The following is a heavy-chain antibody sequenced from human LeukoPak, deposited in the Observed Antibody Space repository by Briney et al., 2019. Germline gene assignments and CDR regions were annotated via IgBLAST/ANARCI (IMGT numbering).Heavy chain of an antibody. CDR1: GFTFSSYW. Sequence: GRCLRPSRAAAGFTFSSYWMHSVRHAPGKWMVWVSRINSDGSSTSYPDCVKGRFTISRAKAKNTLYLQKNQLRPEDTAVYYSATAGGVVPTALDYWGQGTLVTVSS. D-gene: IGHD2-2*01. J-gene: IGHJ4*02. CDR3: ATAGGVVPTALDY. CDR2: INSDGSST. V-gene: IGHV3-74*01.